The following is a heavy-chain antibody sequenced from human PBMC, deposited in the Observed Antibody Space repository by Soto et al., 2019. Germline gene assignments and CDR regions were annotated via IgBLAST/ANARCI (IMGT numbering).Heavy chain of an antibody. Sequence: QITFKESGPTLVKTKQTLALTCTFSGFSVTSDWVGVGWIRQPPGKALEWLAVIFWDDDKRYSPSLESRLSFARDTSKDQVFLTMTNMESVDTATYYCALLNDGDYTFWGQGTRVTVSS. CDR1: GFSVTSDWVG. CDR3: ALLNDGDYTF. J-gene: IGHJ4*02. V-gene: IGHV2-5*02. D-gene: IGHD4-17*01. CDR2: IFWDDDK.